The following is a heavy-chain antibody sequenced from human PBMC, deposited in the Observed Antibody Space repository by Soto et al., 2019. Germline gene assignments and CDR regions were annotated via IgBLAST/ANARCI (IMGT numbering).Heavy chain of an antibody. CDR3: ARETHSSRRPYPSIDY. V-gene: IGHV4-59*01. CDR2: IYYSGST. CDR1: GGSISSYY. D-gene: IGHD6-13*01. Sequence: SETLSLTCTVSGGSISSYYWSWIRQPPEKGLEWIGYIYYSGSTNYNPSLKSRVTISVDTSKNQFSLKLSSVTAADTAVYYCARETHSSRRPYPSIDYWGQGTLVTVSS. J-gene: IGHJ4*02.